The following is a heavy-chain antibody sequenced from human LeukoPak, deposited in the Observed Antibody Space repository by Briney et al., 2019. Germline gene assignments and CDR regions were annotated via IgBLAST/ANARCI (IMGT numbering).Heavy chain of an antibody. J-gene: IGHJ4*02. Sequence: PSQTLSLTCTVSGGSISSGGHYWSWIRQPPGKGLEWIGYIYHSGSTYYNPSLKSRVTISVDTSKNQFSLKLSSVTAADTAVNYCARLAAGAVYSIGNFDYWGQGTLVTVSS. V-gene: IGHV4-30-2*01. CDR2: IYHSGST. D-gene: IGHD6-13*01. CDR1: GGSISSGGHY. CDR3: ARLAAGAVYSIGNFDY.